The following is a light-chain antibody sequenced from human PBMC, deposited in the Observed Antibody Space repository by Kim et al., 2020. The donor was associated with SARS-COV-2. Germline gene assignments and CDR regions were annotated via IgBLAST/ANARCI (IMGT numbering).Light chain of an antibody. CDR3: GTWAGV. V-gene: IGLV1-51*01. CDR1: SSNIRNNY. J-gene: IGLJ3*02. Sequence: QSVLTQPPSVSAAPGQKVTISCSGSSSNIRNNYVSWYQQLPGTAPKLLIYDNNKRPSGIPDRFSGSKSGTSATLGITGLQTGDEADYYCGTWAGVFGGGTQLTVL. CDR2: DNN.